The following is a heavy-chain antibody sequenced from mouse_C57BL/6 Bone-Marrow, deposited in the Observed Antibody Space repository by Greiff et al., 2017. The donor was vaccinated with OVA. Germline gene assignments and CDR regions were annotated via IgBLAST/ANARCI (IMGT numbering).Heavy chain of an antibody. CDR1: GFTFCNYW. V-gene: IGHV6-3*01. CDR3: TDLRGFAY. J-gene: IGHJ3*01. CDR2: IRLKSDNYAT. Sequence: EVKLVESGGGLVQPGGSMKLSCVASGFTFCNYWMNWVRQSPEKGLEWVAQIRLKSDNYATHYAESVKGRFTISRDDSKSSVYLQMNNLRAEDTGIYYCTDLRGFAYWGQGTLVTVSA.